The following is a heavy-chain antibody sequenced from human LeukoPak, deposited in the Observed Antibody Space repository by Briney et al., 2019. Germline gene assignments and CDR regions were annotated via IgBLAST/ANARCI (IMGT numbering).Heavy chain of an antibody. CDR2: IYYTENT. V-gene: IGHV4-39*01. J-gene: IGHJ4*02. CDR3: ASGYSSSSFDY. Sequence: SETLSLTCAVYGGSFSSYYWGWIRQPPGKGLEWIGSIYYTENTYYSPSLKSRVTMSVDTSKNQFSLKLSSVTAADTAVYYCASGYSSSSFDYWGPGTLVTVSS. CDR1: GGSFSSYY. D-gene: IGHD6-6*01.